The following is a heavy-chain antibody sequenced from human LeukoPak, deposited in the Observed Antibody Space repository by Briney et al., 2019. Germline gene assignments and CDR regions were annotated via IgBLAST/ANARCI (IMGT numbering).Heavy chain of an antibody. J-gene: IGHJ4*02. CDR3: ARHGSSWSFDY. CDR1: GGSTSTYY. D-gene: IGHD6-13*01. CDR2: MYDSGST. Sequence: SETLSLTCTVSGGSTSTYYWSWIRQPPGKGLEWIGYMYDSGSTNYNPSLKSRVTISVDTSKNQFFLKVSSVTAADTAVYYCARHGSSWSFDYWGQGTLVTVSS. V-gene: IGHV4-59*08.